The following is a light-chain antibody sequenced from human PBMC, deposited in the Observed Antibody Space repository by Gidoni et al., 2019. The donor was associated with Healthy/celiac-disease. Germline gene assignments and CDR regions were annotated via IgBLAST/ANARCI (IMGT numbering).Light chain of an antibody. CDR1: QCVSSN. Sequence: EIVLTQSPATLSVSPGERATLSCSASQCVSSNLAWYQQKPGQAPRHLIYGASTRATGIPARFSGSGSGTEFTLTISSLQSEDFAVYYCQQYNNWPPYTFGQGTKLEIK. CDR2: GAS. V-gene: IGKV3-15*01. J-gene: IGKJ2*01. CDR3: QQYNNWPPYT.